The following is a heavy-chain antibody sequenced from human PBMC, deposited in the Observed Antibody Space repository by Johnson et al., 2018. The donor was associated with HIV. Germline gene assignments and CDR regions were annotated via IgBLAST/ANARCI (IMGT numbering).Heavy chain of an antibody. D-gene: IGHD1-26*01. Sequence: VQLVESGGGLVQPGGSLRLSCVASGFTFSSYWMSWVRQAPGKGLEWVANIKQDGSEKYYVDSVKGRFTISRDNAKNSLYLQMNSLRAEDTAVYYCARDGKGAFDIWGQGTMVTVSS. J-gene: IGHJ3*02. CDR1: GFTFSSYW. CDR3: ARDGKGAFDI. V-gene: IGHV3-7*05. CDR2: IKQDGSEK.